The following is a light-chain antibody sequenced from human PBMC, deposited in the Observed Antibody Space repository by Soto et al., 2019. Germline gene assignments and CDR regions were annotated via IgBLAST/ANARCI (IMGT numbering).Light chain of an antibody. J-gene: IGLJ2*01. CDR1: SSNIGAGYD. CDR2: GNS. V-gene: IGLV1-40*01. CDR3: QSYDSSLSGSV. Sequence: QAVVTQPPSVSGAPGQRVTISCTGSSSNIGAGYDVHWYQQLPGTAPKLLIYGNSNRPSGVPDRFSASKPGTSASLAITGLQAEDEADYYCQSYDSSLSGSVFGGGTKLTVL.